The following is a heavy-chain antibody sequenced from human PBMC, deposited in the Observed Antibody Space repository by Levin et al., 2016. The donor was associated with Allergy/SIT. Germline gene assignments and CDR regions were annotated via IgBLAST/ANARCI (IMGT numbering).Heavy chain of an antibody. Sequence: PGKGLEWIGYIYYSGSTNYNPSLKSRVTISVDTSKNQFSLKLSSVTAADTAVYYCARDSGSYYYYGMDVWGQGTTVTVSS. V-gene: IGHV4-59*13. J-gene: IGHJ6*02. CDR3: ARDSGSYYYYGMDV. CDR2: IYYSGST. D-gene: IGHD1-26*01.